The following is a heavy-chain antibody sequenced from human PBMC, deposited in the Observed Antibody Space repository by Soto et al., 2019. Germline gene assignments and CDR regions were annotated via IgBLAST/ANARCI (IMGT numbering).Heavy chain of an antibody. CDR3: AKEGCTDGICHGFDY. CDR1: GFTFSSYG. CDR2: MSYDGRNE. J-gene: IGHJ4*02. Sequence: GGSLRLSCAASGFTFSSYGMHWVRQAPGKGLEWVAVMSYDGRNEFYADSVKGRSTVSRDYSKNTLYLQMNSLRPEDTGVYYCAKEGCTDGICHGFDYWGQGTLVTVSS. V-gene: IGHV3-30*18. D-gene: IGHD2-15*01.